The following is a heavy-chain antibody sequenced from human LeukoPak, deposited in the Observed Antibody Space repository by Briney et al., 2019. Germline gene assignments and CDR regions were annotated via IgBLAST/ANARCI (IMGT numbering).Heavy chain of an antibody. CDR3: ARGKRGYYDFWSGYYRGQNWFDP. D-gene: IGHD3-3*01. Sequence: PSETLSLXCTVSGGSISSYYWSWIRQPPGKGLEWIGYIYYSGSTNYNPSLKSRVTISVDTSKNQFSLKLSSVTAADTAVYHCARGKRGYYDFWSGYYRGQNWFDPWGQGTLVTVSS. V-gene: IGHV4-59*12. CDR1: GGSISSYY. CDR2: IYYSGST. J-gene: IGHJ5*02.